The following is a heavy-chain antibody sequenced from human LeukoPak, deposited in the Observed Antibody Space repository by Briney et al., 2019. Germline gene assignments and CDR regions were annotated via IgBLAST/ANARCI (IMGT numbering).Heavy chain of an antibody. D-gene: IGHD6-13*01. CDR2: IYSGGST. J-gene: IGHJ6*04. CDR1: GFTFSSYA. V-gene: IGHV3-53*01. CDR3: ARLAAAAYYYYYGMDV. Sequence: GGSLRLSCAASGFTFSSYAMSWVRQAPGKGLEWVSVIYSGGSTYYADSVKGRFTISRDNSKNTLYLQMNSLRAEDTAVYYCARLAAAAYYYYYGMDVWGKGTTVTVSS.